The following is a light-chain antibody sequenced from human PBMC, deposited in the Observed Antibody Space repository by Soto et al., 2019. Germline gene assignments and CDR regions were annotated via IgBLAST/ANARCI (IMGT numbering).Light chain of an antibody. CDR3: QQYGSSPTWT. CDR1: QSVSSNY. Sequence: ESVLTQSPGTLSLSPGERATLSCRASQSVSSNYLAWYQQKPGQAPRLHIYGASTRATGIPDRFSGSGSGTDFTLTISRLEPEDSAVYYCQQYGSSPTWTFGQGTKVDIK. J-gene: IGKJ1*01. CDR2: GAS. V-gene: IGKV3-20*01.